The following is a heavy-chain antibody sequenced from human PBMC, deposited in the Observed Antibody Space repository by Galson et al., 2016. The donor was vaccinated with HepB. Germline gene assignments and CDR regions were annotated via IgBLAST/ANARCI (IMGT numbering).Heavy chain of an antibody. J-gene: IGHJ4*02. Sequence: TLSLTCGVSGDSIGSSNWWNWVRQPPGKGLEWIGEIYHSGSTTYDPSLKSRVTMSVDKSKNQFSLKLSSVTAADTAVYYCARVGSWYGPFDYWGQGILVTASS. D-gene: IGHD6-13*01. V-gene: IGHV4-4*02. CDR1: GDSIGSSNW. CDR3: ARVGSWYGPFDY. CDR2: IYHSGST.